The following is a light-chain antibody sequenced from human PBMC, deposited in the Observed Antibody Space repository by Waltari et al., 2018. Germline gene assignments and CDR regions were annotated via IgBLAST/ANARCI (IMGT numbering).Light chain of an antibody. CDR2: SNN. Sequence: QSVLTQPPSASGTPGQRVTISCSGSSSNIGSNTVNWNQQLPGTAPKLLIYSNNQPPSGVPDRFSGSKSGTSASLAISGLQSEDEADYYCAAWDDSLKGVVFGGGTKLTVL. V-gene: IGLV1-44*01. J-gene: IGLJ2*01. CDR1: SSNIGSNT. CDR3: AAWDDSLKGVV.